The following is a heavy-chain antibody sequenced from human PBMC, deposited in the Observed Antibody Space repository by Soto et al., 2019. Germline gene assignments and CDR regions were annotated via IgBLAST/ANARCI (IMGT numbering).Heavy chain of an antibody. CDR3: AKGLTGTVTTDY. D-gene: IGHD4-17*01. Sequence: GRSLRLSCAASGFTFSSYAMSWVRQAPGKGLEWVSAISGSGGSTYYADSVKGRFTISRDNSKNTLYLQMNSLRAEDTAVYYCAKGLTGTVTTDYWGQGTLVTVSS. J-gene: IGHJ4*02. CDR2: ISGSGGST. CDR1: GFTFSSYA. V-gene: IGHV3-23*01.